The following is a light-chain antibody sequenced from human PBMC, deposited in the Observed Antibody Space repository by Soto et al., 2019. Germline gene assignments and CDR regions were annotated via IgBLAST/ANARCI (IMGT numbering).Light chain of an antibody. CDR2: AAS. Sequence: DIQMTQSPSSLSASVGDRVILTCRASQTIRTSLNWYQQKPGKAPKLLIYAASTLHSGVPSRFSGSGSGTDFTLSISNLQPEDFATDFCQQTYATPPTFGKGTKVEI. V-gene: IGKV1-39*01. CDR3: QQTYATPPT. CDR1: QTIRTS. J-gene: IGKJ1*01.